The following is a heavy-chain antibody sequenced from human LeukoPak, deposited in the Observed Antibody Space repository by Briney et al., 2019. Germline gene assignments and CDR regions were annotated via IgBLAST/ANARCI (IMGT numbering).Heavy chain of an antibody. CDR2: IKSKTDGGTT. Sequence: PGGSLRLSCAASGFTFSNGWMSWVRQAPGKGLEWVGRIKSKTDGGTTDYAAPVKGRFTISRDDSKNTLYLQMNSLKTGDTAVYYCSALAGYGMDVWGQGTTVTVSS. J-gene: IGHJ6*02. V-gene: IGHV3-15*01. D-gene: IGHD6-13*01. CDR1: GFTFSNGW. CDR3: SALAGYGMDV.